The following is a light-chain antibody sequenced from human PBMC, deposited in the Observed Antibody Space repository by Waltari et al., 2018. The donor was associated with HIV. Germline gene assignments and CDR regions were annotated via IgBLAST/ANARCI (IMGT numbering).Light chain of an antibody. CDR3: QQSYNYPLT. Sequence: DIQMTQSPLSLSASVGDTVTITCRASQSVGNRVNWYHQEPGKAPKVLIYDASRVQSGVPSRFSGSGSGTDFTLTIRSLQPDDFATYFCQQSYNYPLTFGPGTQVDIK. J-gene: IGKJ3*01. V-gene: IGKV1-39*01. CDR2: DAS. CDR1: QSVGNR.